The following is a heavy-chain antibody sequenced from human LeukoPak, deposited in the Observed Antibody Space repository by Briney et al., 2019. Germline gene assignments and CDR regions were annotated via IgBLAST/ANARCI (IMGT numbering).Heavy chain of an antibody. CDR1: GFTVSSNY. V-gene: IGHV4-59*05. CDR2: IYYSGST. CDR3: ASREAAAGLTSDY. J-gene: IGHJ4*02. D-gene: IGHD6-13*01. Sequence: GSLRLSCAASGFTVSSNYMSWVRQAPGKGLEWIGSIYYSGSTYYNPSLKSRVTISVDTSKNQLSLKLSSVTAADTAVYYCASREAAAGLTSDYWGQGTLVTVSS.